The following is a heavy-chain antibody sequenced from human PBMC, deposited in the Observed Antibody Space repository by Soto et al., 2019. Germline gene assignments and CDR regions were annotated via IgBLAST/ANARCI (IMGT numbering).Heavy chain of an antibody. D-gene: IGHD5-12*01. CDR2: IYHSGST. CDR1: GVSISSGGYS. V-gene: IGHV4-30-2*01. CDR3: AAGGGLPRYY. J-gene: IGHJ4*02. Sequence: QLQLQESGSGLVKPSQTLSLTCAVSGVSISSGGYSWSWIRQPPGKGLEWIGYIYHSGSTYYNPSLKSRVTISVDRSKNQFSLKLSSVTAADTAVYYCAAGGGLPRYYWGQGTLVTVPS.